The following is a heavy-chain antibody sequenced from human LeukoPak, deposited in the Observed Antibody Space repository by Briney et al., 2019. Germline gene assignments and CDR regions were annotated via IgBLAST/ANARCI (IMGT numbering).Heavy chain of an antibody. CDR1: GGSFRDYT. D-gene: IGHD2-2*01. CDR3: AREGPATAPFGY. Sequence: SVKVSCKTSGGSFRDYTISWVRQAPGQGLEWMGRSVPIFGTANYAHKFQGRVTLSTDESTSTAYMELSSLRSEDTAVYYCAREGPATAPFGYWGQGTLVTVSS. CDR2: SVPIFGTA. J-gene: IGHJ4*02. V-gene: IGHV1-69*05.